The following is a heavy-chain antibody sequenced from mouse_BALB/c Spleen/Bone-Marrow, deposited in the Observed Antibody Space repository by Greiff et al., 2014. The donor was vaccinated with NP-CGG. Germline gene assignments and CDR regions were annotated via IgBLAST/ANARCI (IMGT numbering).Heavy chain of an antibody. Sequence: VQLQQSGAELVRPGSSVKISCKASGYTFSNYWMNWMKQRPGQGLEWIGQTYPGDGDTNYIGKFTGKATLTADKSSSTAYMQLSSLTSEDSAVYFCASRGDYSYAMDYWGQGTSVTVSS. V-gene: IGHV1-80*01. CDR3: ASRGDYSYAMDY. D-gene: IGHD1-1*01. CDR2: TYPGDGDT. J-gene: IGHJ4*01. CDR1: GYTFSNYW.